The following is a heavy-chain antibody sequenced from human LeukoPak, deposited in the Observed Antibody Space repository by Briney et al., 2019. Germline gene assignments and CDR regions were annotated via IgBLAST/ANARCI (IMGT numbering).Heavy chain of an antibody. CDR1: GGSISSYY. D-gene: IGHD4-17*01. V-gene: IGHV4-59*08. Sequence: SETLSLTCTVSGGSISSYYWSWIRQPPGKGLEWIGYIYYSGSTNYNPSLKSRVTISVDTSKNQFSLKLSSVTAADTAVYYCARVPFYGDHAFDYWGQGTLVTVSS. CDR2: IYYSGST. J-gene: IGHJ4*02. CDR3: ARVPFYGDHAFDY.